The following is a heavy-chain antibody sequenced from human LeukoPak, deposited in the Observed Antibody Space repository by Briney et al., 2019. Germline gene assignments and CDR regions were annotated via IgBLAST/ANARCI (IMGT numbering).Heavy chain of an antibody. CDR1: GFSFSDYN. Sequence: GGSLRLSCVASGFSFSDYNMQWVRQAPGKGLEWVAFIWYDERNTYYAESVKGRFTISRDNFKSTLYLQMNSLRGEDTAMYYCAKVAAREFDWSDYWGQGTLVTVSS. CDR3: AKVAAREFDWSDY. D-gene: IGHD3-9*01. CDR2: IWYDERNT. V-gene: IGHV3-30*02. J-gene: IGHJ4*02.